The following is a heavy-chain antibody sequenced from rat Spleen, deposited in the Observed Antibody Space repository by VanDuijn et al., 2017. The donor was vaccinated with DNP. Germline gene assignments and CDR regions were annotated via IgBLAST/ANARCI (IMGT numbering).Heavy chain of an antibody. J-gene: IGHJ2*01. V-gene: IGHV5-20*01. D-gene: IGHD1-4*01. Sequence: EVQLVESGGGLVQPGRSLKLSCAASGFTFSDYYMAWVRQAPTKGLEWVAYITYDGGSTYYRDSVKGRFTISRVNTQSTLHLQMTSLRSEDTAAYFCTRDRHFGYNYAFDYWGQGVMVSVSS. CDR3: TRDRHFGYNYAFDY. CDR2: ITYDGGST. CDR1: GFTFSDYY.